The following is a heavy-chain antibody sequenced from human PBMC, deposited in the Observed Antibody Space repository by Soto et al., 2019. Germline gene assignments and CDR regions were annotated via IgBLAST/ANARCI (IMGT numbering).Heavy chain of an antibody. J-gene: IGHJ4*02. CDR1: RFTFSSYG. CDR3: ARDQGIAVAGTIAY. CDR2: IWYDGSNK. D-gene: IGHD6-19*01. Sequence: GGSLRLSCAASRFTFSSYGMHWVHQAPGKGLEWVAVIWYDGSNKYYADSVKGRFTISRDNSKNTLYLQMNSLRAEDTAVYYCARDQGIAVAGTIAYWGQGTLVTVSS. V-gene: IGHV3-33*01.